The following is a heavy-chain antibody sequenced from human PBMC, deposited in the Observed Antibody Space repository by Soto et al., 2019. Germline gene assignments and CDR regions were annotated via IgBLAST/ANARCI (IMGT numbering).Heavy chain of an antibody. Sequence: GGSLRLSCAASGFTFSSYGMHWVRQAPDKGLEWVAVISYDGSNKYYADSVKGRFTISRDNSKNTLYLQMNSLRAEDTAVYYCAKEGSGQYYYYGMDVWGQGTTVTVSS. CDR3: AKEGSGQYYYYGMDV. J-gene: IGHJ6*02. V-gene: IGHV3-30*18. D-gene: IGHD3-10*01. CDR2: ISYDGSNK. CDR1: GFTFSSYG.